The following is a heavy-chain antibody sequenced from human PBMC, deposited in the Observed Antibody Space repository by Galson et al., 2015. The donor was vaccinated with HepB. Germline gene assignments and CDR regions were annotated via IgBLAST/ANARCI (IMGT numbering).Heavy chain of an antibody. Sequence: SVKVSCKASGYTFTSYYMHWVRQAPGQGLEWMGIINPSGGSTSYAQKFQGRVTMTRDTSTSTVYMELSSLRSEDTAVYYCARDYRGFGPTRGMDVWGQGTTVTVSS. CDR1: GYTFTSYY. D-gene: IGHD3-10*01. CDR3: ARDYRGFGPTRGMDV. CDR2: INPSGGST. J-gene: IGHJ6*02. V-gene: IGHV1-46*01.